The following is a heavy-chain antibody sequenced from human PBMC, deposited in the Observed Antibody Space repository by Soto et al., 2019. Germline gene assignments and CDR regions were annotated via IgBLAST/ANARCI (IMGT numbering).Heavy chain of an antibody. CDR2: ISSSGSTI. D-gene: IGHD3-3*01. CDR1: GFTFDNYA. Sequence: EVQLLEWGGGLVQPGGSLRLSCAASGFTFDNYAMSWVRQAPGTGLEWVSYISSSGSTIYYADSVKGRFTISRDNAKNSLYLQMNSLRAEDTAVYYCARDPSYYDFWSGYSDGMDVWGQGTTVTVSS. V-gene: IGHV3-48*03. CDR3: ARDPSYYDFWSGYSDGMDV. J-gene: IGHJ6*02.